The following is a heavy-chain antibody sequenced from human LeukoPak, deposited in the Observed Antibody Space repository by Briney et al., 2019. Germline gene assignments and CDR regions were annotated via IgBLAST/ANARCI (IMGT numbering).Heavy chain of an antibody. D-gene: IGHD4-23*01. V-gene: IGHV3-30-3*01. CDR3: ARAGRSGNYGYHFDY. J-gene: IGHJ4*02. CDR1: GFTFSSYA. CDR2: ISYDGSNK. Sequence: TGGSLRLSCAASGFTFSSYAMHWVRQAPGKGLEWVAVISYDGSNKYYADSVKGRFTISRDNSKNTLYLQMNSLRAEDTAVYYCARAGRSGNYGYHFDYWGQGTLVTVSS.